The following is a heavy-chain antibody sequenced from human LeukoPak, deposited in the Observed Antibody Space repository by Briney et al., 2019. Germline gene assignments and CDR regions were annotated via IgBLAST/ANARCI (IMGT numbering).Heavy chain of an antibody. CDR2: IIPILGIA. CDR1: GGTFSSYA. J-gene: IGHJ4*02. D-gene: IGHD3-22*01. V-gene: IGHV1-69*04. CDR3: ASSDSSGYLTV. Sequence: ASVKVSCKASGGTFSSYAISWVRQAPGQGLEWMGRIIPILGIANYAQKFRGRVTITADKSTSTAYMELSSLRSEDTAVYYCASSDSSGYLTVWGQGTLVTVSS.